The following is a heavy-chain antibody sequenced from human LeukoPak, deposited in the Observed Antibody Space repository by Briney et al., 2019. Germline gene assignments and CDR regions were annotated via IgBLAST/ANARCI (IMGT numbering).Heavy chain of an antibody. CDR2: IIPIFGTA. CDR3: ARGGQGAEYQLLPIYYYYYYMDV. J-gene: IGHJ6*03. CDR1: GGTFSSYA. Sequence: GASVKVSCKASGGTFSSYAISWVRQAPGQGLEWMGGIIPIFGTANYAQKFQGRVTITADESTSTAYMELSSLRSEDTAVYYCARGGQGAEYQLLPIYYYYYYMDVWGKGTTVTVSS. V-gene: IGHV1-69*13. D-gene: IGHD2-2*01.